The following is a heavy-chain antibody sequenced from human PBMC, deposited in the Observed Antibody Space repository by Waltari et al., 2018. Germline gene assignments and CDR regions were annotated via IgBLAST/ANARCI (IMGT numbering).Heavy chain of an antibody. CDR2: IRSKPNGGTS. J-gene: IGHJ5*02. V-gene: IGHV3-49*03. D-gene: IGHD3-22*01. CDR1: GLTFADYS. Sequence: EVQLVESGGGLVQPGRSLRLSCTTSGLTFADYSMSWFRQAPGKGLAWVGFIRSKPNGGTSEYAAAVKGRFTLSRDNSKSIAYLQMNSLKTEDTAVYYCARDFYDSSGYPWGQGTPVTVSS. CDR3: ARDFYDSSGYP.